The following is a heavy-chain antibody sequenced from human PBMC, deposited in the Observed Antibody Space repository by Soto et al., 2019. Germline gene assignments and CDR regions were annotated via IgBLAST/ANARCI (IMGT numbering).Heavy chain of an antibody. J-gene: IGHJ4*02. CDR2: ISSSSSTI. Sequence: GGSLRLSCAASGFTFSSYSMNWVRQAPGKGLEWVSYISSSSSTIYYADSVKGRFTISSDNAKNSLYLQMNSLRDEDTAVYYCARDSQPYDSSGYYSYWGQGTLVTVSS. CDR1: GFTFSSYS. V-gene: IGHV3-48*02. CDR3: ARDSQPYDSSGYYSY. D-gene: IGHD3-22*01.